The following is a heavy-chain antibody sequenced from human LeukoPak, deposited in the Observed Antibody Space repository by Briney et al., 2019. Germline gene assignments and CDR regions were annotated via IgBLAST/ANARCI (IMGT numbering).Heavy chain of an antibody. CDR3: ARERRGAAAAGYTDY. CDR1: GGSITNYY. Sequence: SETLSLTCTVSGGSITNYYWSWIRQPPGKGLEWIGYIHYSGSTKYKSSLKSRVTISVDTSKNQFSLQLNSVTPEDTAVYYCARERRGAAAAGYTDYWGQGTLVTVSS. D-gene: IGHD6-13*01. V-gene: IGHV4-59*12. J-gene: IGHJ4*02. CDR2: IHYSGST.